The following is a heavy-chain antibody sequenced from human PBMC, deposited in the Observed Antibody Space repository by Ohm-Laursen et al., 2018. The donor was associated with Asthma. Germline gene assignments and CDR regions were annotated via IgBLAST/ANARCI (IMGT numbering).Heavy chain of an antibody. CDR3: AREVVTARLDP. Sequence: ASVKVSCKASGYTFTSYYMHWVRLAPGQGLEWMGITNPSGGSTSYAQKFQGRVTMTRDTSTSTVYMELSSLRSEDTAVYYCAREVVTARLDPWGQGTLVTVSS. CDR1: GYTFTSYY. D-gene: IGHD2-21*02. V-gene: IGHV1-46*01. CDR2: TNPSGGST. J-gene: IGHJ5*02.